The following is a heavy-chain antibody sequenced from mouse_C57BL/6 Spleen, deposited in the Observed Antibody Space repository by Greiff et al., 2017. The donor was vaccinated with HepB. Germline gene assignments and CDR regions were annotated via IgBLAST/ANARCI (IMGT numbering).Heavy chain of an antibody. CDR3: ARNDLYYGSSCLDY. Sequence: QVQLQQPGAELVKPGASVKLSCKASGYTFTSYWMHWVKQRPGQGLEWIGMIHPNSGSTNYNEKFKSKATLTVDTSSSTAYMQLSSLTSEDSAVYYCARNDLYYGSSCLDYWGQGTTLTVSS. CDR2: IHPNSGST. V-gene: IGHV1-64*01. CDR1: GYTFTSYW. D-gene: IGHD1-1*01. J-gene: IGHJ2*01.